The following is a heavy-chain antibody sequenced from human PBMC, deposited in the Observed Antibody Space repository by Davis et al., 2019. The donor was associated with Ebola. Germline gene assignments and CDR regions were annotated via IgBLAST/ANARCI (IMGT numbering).Heavy chain of an antibody. CDR2: ISAYNGNT. CDR1: GYTFTSYG. D-gene: IGHD3-22*01. CDR3: ARATGYYYEARINWFDS. V-gene: IGHV1-18*01. J-gene: IGHJ5*01. Sequence: AASVKVSCKTSGYTFTSYGINWVRQAPGQGLEWMGWISAYNGNTKYAQKFQGRVTIATDTSTSTAYMELSRLRSDDTAVYYCARATGYYYEARINWFDSWGQGTLVTVSS.